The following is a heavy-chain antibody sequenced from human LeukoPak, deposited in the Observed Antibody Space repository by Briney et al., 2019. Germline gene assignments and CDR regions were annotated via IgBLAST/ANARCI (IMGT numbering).Heavy chain of an antibody. Sequence: GGSLRLSCAASGFTFSSYSVNWVRQAPGKGLEWVSSISSSSSYIYYADSVKGRFTISRDNAKNSLYLQMNSLRAEDTAVYYCARDEIVVVPAAILSYGMDVWGQGTTVTVSS. CDR3: ARDEIVVVPAAILSYGMDV. J-gene: IGHJ6*02. CDR1: GFTFSSYS. D-gene: IGHD2-2*01. V-gene: IGHV3-21*01. CDR2: ISSSSSYI.